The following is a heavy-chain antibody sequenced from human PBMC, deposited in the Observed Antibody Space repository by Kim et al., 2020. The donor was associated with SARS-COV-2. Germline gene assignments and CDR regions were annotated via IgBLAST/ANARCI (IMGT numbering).Heavy chain of an antibody. CDR3: ARDSPRGYPKGGAFDI. J-gene: IGHJ3*02. V-gene: IGHV4-59*01. Sequence: LKSRVTISVDTSKNQFSLKLSSVTAADTAVYYCARDSPRGYPKGGAFDIWGQGTMVTVSS. D-gene: IGHD3-10*01.